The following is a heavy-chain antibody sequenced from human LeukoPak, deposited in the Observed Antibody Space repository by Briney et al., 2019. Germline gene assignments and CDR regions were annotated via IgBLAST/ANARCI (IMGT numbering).Heavy chain of an antibody. J-gene: IGHJ4*02. D-gene: IGHD3-22*01. Sequence: ASVKVSCKSSGYTFTNFGISRVRQAPGQGLEWMGRISAYNGNTNYAQKVQGRVTMTTDTSTSTAYMDLRSLRSDDTAVYYCARGLYYDSSGYPPLEYWGQGTLVTVSS. CDR1: GYTFTNFG. CDR2: ISAYNGNT. V-gene: IGHV1-18*01. CDR3: ARGLYYDSSGYPPLEY.